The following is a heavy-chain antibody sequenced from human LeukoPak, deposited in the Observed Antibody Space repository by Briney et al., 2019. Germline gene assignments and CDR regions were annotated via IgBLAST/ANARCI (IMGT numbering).Heavy chain of an antibody. D-gene: IGHD3-9*01. CDR1: GGSISSYY. Sequence: PSETLSLTCTVSGGSISSYYWSWIRQPPGKGLEWIGYIYYSGSTNYNPSLKSRVTISVDTSKNQFSLKLSSVTAADTAVYYCARGPDILTGQIDYWGQGTLVTVSS. CDR2: IYYSGST. J-gene: IGHJ4*02. V-gene: IGHV4-59*08. CDR3: ARGPDILTGQIDY.